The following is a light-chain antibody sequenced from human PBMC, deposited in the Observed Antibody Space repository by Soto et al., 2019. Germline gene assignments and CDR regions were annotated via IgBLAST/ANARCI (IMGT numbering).Light chain of an antibody. CDR2: GAS. V-gene: IGKV3-20*01. J-gene: IGKJ2*01. CDR3: QHYGSSPYT. CDR1: QSVSSSY. Sequence: EIVLTQSPGTLSLSPGERATLSCRASQSVSSSYLAWYQQTPGQAPRLIIYGASSRATGLPDRCSGSASGTDFTLTISRLEPEDFALYYCQHYGSSPYTFGQGTKLEIK.